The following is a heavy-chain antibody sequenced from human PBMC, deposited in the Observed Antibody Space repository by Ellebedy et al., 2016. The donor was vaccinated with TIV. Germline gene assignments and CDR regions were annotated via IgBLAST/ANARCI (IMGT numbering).Heavy chain of an antibody. Sequence: GESLKISXAASGFSFSNYGMHWVRQAPGKGLEWVALIWYDGSNEYYAESVAGRFTISRDNSQNTLYLHMNSLRAEDTAVYYCARDGGAYNNYVDSWGQGTLVTVSS. V-gene: IGHV3-33*01. CDR1: GFSFSNYG. D-gene: IGHD3-16*01. J-gene: IGHJ4*02. CDR2: IWYDGSNE. CDR3: ARDGGAYNNYVDS.